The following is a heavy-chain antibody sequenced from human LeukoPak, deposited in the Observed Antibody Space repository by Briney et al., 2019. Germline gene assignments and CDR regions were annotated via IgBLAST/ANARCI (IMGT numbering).Heavy chain of an antibody. CDR1: GYTFTSYD. Sequence: ASVKVSCKASGYTFTSYDINWVRQATGQGLEWMGWMNPNSGNTGYAQKFQGRVTMTRNTSISTAYMELSSLRSEDTAVYYCARGRHRVTRYYYYMDVWGEGTTVTISS. CDR2: MNPNSGNT. V-gene: IGHV1-8*01. CDR3: ARGRHRVTRYYYYMDV. J-gene: IGHJ6*03. D-gene: IGHD4-11*01.